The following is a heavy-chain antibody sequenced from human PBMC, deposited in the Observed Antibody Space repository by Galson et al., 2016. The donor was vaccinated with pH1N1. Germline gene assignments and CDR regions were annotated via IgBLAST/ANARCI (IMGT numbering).Heavy chain of an antibody. D-gene: IGHD6-19*01. CDR3: AKRCTIPVAGRRMRSYFDS. V-gene: IGHV4-39*02. CDR1: DGSISRSSYY. CDR2: GYFNGDT. J-gene: IGHJ4*02. Sequence: ATLSLTCTVSDGSISRSSYYWGWFRQPPGKGLEWIGAGYFNGDTSFNPSLKMRVTISVDTSKNYVSLSLSSLTAADTAVYYCAKRCTIPVAGRRMRSYFDSGGQGTPVTVSS.